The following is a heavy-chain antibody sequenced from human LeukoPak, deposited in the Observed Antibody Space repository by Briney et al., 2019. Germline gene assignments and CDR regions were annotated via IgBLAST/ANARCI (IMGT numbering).Heavy chain of an antibody. Sequence: GGSLRLSCAASGFTFSSYNMNWVRQAPGKGLEWVSSISSSGSYIYYADSVKGRFTISRDNAKNSLYLQMNSLRAEDTAVYYCARVGGFHFADDYWGQGTLVTVSS. CDR3: ARVGGFHFADDY. CDR1: GFTFSSYN. CDR2: ISSSGSYI. V-gene: IGHV3-21*01. J-gene: IGHJ4*02. D-gene: IGHD3-16*01.